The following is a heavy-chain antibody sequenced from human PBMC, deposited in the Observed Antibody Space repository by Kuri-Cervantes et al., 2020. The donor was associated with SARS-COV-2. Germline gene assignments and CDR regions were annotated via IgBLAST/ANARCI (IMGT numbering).Heavy chain of an antibody. CDR1: GYTFTSYG. CDR2: ISAYNGNT. CDR3: ARDVLRFLEWLDYYYYYGMDV. D-gene: IGHD3-3*01. Sequence: ASVKVSCKASGYTFTSYGISWVRQAPGQGLEWMGWISAYNGNTNYAQKLQGRVTMTTDTSTSTAYMEPRSLRSDDTAVYYCARDVLRFLEWLDYYYYYGMDVWGQGTTVTVSS. J-gene: IGHJ6*02. V-gene: IGHV1-18*04.